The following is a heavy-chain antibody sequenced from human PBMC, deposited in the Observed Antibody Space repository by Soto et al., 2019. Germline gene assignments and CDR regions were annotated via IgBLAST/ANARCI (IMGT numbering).Heavy chain of an antibody. V-gene: IGHV1-69*01. J-gene: IGHJ6*02. CDR3: ARASGIAAAGDYYYGMDV. CDR2: IIPIFGTA. D-gene: IGHD6-13*01. Sequence: QVQLVQSGAEVKKPGSSVKVSCKASGGTFCSYAISWVRQAPGQGLEWMGGIIPIFGTANYAQKFQGRVTITADESTSTAYMALSSLRSEDTAVYYCARASGIAAAGDYYYGMDVWGQGTTVTVSS. CDR1: GGTFCSYA.